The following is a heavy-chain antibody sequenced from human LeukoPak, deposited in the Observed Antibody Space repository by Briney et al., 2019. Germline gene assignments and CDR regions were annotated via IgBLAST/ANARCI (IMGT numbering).Heavy chain of an antibody. CDR2: LYSSGYT. CDR3: AAKGNGYTGTYVFAH. CDR1: GFSVTSNY. Sequence: GGSLRFSCAASGFSVTSNYMSWVRQAPGQGLEWVSVLYSSGYTKYADSVKGRFSISRDTSENTLSLHMNSLRAEDSAVYYCAAKGNGYTGTYVFAHWGRGTLVTVSS. V-gene: IGHV3-66*01. J-gene: IGHJ4*02. D-gene: IGHD5-12*01.